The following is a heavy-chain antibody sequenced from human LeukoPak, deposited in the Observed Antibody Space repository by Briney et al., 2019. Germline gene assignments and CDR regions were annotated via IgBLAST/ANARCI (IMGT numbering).Heavy chain of an antibody. D-gene: IGHD4-17*01. CDR3: ARKYGPGAFDI. V-gene: IGHV4-59*01. CDR2: IYYSGST. CDR1: GGSISSYY. Sequence: PSETLSLTCTVSGGSISSYYWSWIRQPPGKGLEWIGYIYYSGSTNYNPSLKSRVTISVDTSKNQFSLKLSSVTAADTAVYYCARKYGPGAFDIWGQGTMVTVSS. J-gene: IGHJ3*02.